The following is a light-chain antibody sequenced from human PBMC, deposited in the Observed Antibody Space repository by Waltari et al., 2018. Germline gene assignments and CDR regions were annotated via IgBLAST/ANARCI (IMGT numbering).Light chain of an antibody. V-gene: IGKV3-20*01. CDR2: GAS. Sequence: EIVLTQSPGTLSLSPGESAILSCRASQSVGDNDLAWYQQKPGQAPRLLIDGASFRAAGIPDRFSGSGSGTDFSRTIYGLEPEDFAVYFCQQYTTSPPTFGGGTKVGIK. J-gene: IGKJ4*01. CDR1: QSVGDND. CDR3: QQYTTSPPT.